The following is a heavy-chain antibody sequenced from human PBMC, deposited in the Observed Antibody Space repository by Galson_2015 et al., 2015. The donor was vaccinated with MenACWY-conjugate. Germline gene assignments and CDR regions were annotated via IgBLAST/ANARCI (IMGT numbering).Heavy chain of an antibody. D-gene: IGHD2/OR15-2a*01. CDR3: TRVCTTSRCATYNYFCYMDV. J-gene: IGHJ6*03. CDR2: IRSKAYGETT. V-gene: IGHV3-49*04. CDR1: GFTFGDYG. Sequence: SLRLSCAASGFTFGDYGMNWVRQAPGKGLEWVGFIRSKAYGETTDYAASVRGRFTISRDDSNSITYLQMNSLNTEDTAIYYCTRVCTTSRCATYNYFCYMDVWGIGTTVTVSS.